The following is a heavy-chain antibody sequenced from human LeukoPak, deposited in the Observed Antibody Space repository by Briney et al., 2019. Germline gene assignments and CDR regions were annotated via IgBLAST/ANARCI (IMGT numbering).Heavy chain of an antibody. J-gene: IGHJ5*02. CDR3: AAYSGSYNGERGSYNWFDP. CDR2: IIPIFSTA. V-gene: IGHV1-69*01. D-gene: IGHD1-26*01. CDR1: GGTFSSYA. Sequence: SVKVSCKASGGTFSSYAISWVRQAPGQGLEWMGGIIPIFSTANYAQKFQGRVTITADESTSTAYMELSSLRSEDTAVYYCAAYSGSYNGERGSYNWFDPWGQGTLVTVSS.